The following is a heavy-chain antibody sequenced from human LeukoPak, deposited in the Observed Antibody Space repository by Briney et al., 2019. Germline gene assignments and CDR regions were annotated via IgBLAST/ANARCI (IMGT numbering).Heavy chain of an antibody. CDR1: GYTLTELS. V-gene: IGHV1-24*01. CDR2: FDPEDGET. CDR3: ATDTSMITFGGVNIFDY. J-gene: IGHJ4*02. D-gene: IGHD3-16*01. Sequence: VASVKVSCKVSGYTLTELSMHWVRQAPGKGLEWMGGFDPEDGETIYAQKFQGRVTMTEDTSTDTAYMELSSLRSEDTAVYYCATDTSMITFGGVNIFDYWGQRTLVTVSS.